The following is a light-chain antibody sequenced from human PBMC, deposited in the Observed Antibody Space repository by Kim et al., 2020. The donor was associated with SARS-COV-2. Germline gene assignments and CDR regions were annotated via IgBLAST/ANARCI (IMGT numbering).Light chain of an antibody. V-gene: IGLV3-1*01. Sequence: SYELTQPPSVSVSPGRTAIITCSGDNLGNKYVAWYQQRPGQSPVVVIYQDYKRPSEIPERFSGSNSGNTATLTISGTQAVDEADYYCQVWDSSAVVFGGGTQLTVL. CDR1: NLGNKY. CDR3: QVWDSSAVV. J-gene: IGLJ2*01. CDR2: QDY.